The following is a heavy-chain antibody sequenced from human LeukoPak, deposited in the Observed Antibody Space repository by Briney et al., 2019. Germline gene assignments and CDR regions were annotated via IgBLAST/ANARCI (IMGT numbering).Heavy chain of an antibody. CDR1: GFTFSSYA. J-gene: IGHJ4*02. CDR2: ISYDGSNK. Sequence: PGGSLRLSCAASGFTFSSYAMHWVRQAPGKGLEWVAVISYDGSNKYYADSVKGRFTISRDNSKNTLYLQMNSLRAEDTAVYYCARDYSGSGSLDYWGQGTLVTVSS. D-gene: IGHD3-10*01. CDR3: ARDYSGSGSLDY. V-gene: IGHV3-30-3*01.